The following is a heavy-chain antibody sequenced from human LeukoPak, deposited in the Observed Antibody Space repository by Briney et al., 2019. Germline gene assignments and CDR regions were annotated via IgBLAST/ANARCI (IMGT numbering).Heavy chain of an antibody. CDR3: ARLVTGPVAGGAGGWHFDL. V-gene: IGHV4-4*07. D-gene: IGHD6-13*01. J-gene: IGHJ2*01. CDR1: GGSFSNYY. Sequence: SETLSLTCAVSGGSFSNYYWSRIRQPAGKGLEWIGRIYISGNTDYTPSLRSRVTMSVDTSRNQFSLRLTSVSATDTAIYYCARLVTGPVAGGAGGWHFDLWGPGTLVTVSS. CDR2: IYISGNT.